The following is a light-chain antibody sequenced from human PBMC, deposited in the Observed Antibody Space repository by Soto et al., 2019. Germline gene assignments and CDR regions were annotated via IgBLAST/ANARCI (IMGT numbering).Light chain of an antibody. Sequence: EIVMTQSPPTLSVSPGERATLSCRASQTISSNYLAWYQQKPGQAPRLLIHGASTRAIGIPDRFSGSGSGADFILTISRLEPEDFAVYYCQQYDSSPRTFGQGTKVDIK. CDR2: GAS. CDR3: QQYDSSPRT. CDR1: QTISSNY. V-gene: IGKV3-20*01. J-gene: IGKJ1*01.